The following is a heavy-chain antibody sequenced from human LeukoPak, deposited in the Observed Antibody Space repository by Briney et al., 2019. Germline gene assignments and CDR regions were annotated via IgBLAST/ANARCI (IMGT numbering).Heavy chain of an antibody. CDR2: ISGSGGST. J-gene: IGHJ4*02. Sequence: GGSLRLSCAASGFTFSNAWMSWVRQAPGKGLEWVSAISGSGGSTYYADSVKGRFTISRDNSKNTLYLQMNSLRAEDTAVYYSAREDYGDYAVYWGQGTLVTVSS. CDR3: AREDYGDYAVY. D-gene: IGHD3-16*01. V-gene: IGHV3-23*01. CDR1: GFTFSNAW.